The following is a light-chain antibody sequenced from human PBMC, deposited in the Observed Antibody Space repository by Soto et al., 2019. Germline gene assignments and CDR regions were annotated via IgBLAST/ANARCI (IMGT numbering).Light chain of an antibody. CDR3: QQRSNWPPIT. J-gene: IGKJ5*01. CDR2: DAS. V-gene: IGKV3-11*01. CDR1: QSVSNF. Sequence: EIVLAQFPATLSLAPGDTATLSCKASQSVSNFLAWYQQRPGQAPRLLLFDASNRATGTPPRFSGSGFGTDFNLTISSLEPEDVAVYFCQQRSNWPPITFGQGTRLEIK.